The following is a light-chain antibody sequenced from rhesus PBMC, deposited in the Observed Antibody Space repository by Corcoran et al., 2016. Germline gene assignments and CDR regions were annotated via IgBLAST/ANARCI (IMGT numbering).Light chain of an antibody. CDR3: VQAIAFPYS. Sequence: DIVMTQTPLSLPITPGEPASISCRSSQSLLHTNGNTYLHWYLQKPGQSPQLLSYGGSNRASGVPDRFSGSGSGTDFTLKIRKVEAENVGIYYCVQAIAFPYSFGQGTKVEIK. J-gene: IGKJ2*01. CDR1: QSLLHTNGNTY. CDR2: GGS. V-gene: IGKV2-72*01.